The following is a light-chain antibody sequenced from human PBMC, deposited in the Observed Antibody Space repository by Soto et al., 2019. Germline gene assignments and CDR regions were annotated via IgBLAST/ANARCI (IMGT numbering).Light chain of an antibody. J-gene: IGLJ1*01. V-gene: IGLV2-14*01. Sequence: QSALTQPASVSGSPGQSITISCTGTSSDTGGYNYVSWYQQHPGKGPKLMIYEVSNRPSGVSFRFSGSKSGNTASLTISGLQAEDEADYYCSSYTSSSTSYVFGTGTKVTVL. CDR1: SSDTGGYNY. CDR2: EVS. CDR3: SSYTSSSTSYV.